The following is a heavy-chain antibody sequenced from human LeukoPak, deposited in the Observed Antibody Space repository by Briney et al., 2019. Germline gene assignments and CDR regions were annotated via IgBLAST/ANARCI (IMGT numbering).Heavy chain of an antibody. CDR2: TYYRAKWYN. V-gene: IGHV6-1*01. Sequence: SQTLSLTFAISVGSVSSHSAAWNWIRQSPSRGLEWLGWTYYRAKWYNDYAVSVKTRITIIPDTSKNPFSMQLNSVTPEDTAVYYCARDRGGAYTYYFDYWGQGTLVTVSS. J-gene: IGHJ4*02. CDR3: ARDRGGAYTYYFDY. D-gene: IGHD3-10*01. CDR1: VGSVSSHSAA.